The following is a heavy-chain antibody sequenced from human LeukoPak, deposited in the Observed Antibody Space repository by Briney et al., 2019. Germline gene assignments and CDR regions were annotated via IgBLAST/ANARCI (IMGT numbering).Heavy chain of an antibody. V-gene: IGHV3-23*03. D-gene: IGHD3-10*01. CDR1: GVSFSRYA. Sequence: GGSLRLSCTGSGVSFSRYAMSWVRQAPGEGLEWVADIHNGGHITDYADSVKGRFTISRDNFENTLYLQIKSLRVDDTAVYYCAKHDYFDSGARYWFDSWGQGTLVTVPS. J-gene: IGHJ5*01. CDR3: AKHDYFDSGARYWFDS. CDR2: IHNGGHIT.